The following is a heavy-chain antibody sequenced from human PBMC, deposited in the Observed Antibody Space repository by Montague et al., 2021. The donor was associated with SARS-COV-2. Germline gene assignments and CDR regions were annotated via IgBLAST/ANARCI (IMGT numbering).Heavy chain of an antibody. J-gene: IGHJ3*02. CDR2: VNYSGST. CDR1: GGSISSYY. Sequence: SETLSLTCTVSGGSISSYYWSWIWQPPGKGLEWIGYVNYSGSTNYNPSLKSRVTISVDTSKIQFSLKLSSVTAADTAVYYCARGSGWMGNAFDIWGQGTMVTVSS. V-gene: IGHV4-59*01. CDR3: ARGSGWMGNAFDI. D-gene: IGHD6-19*01.